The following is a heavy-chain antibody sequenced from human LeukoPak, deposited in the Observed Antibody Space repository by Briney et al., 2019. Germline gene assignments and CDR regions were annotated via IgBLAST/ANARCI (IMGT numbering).Heavy chain of an antibody. Sequence: SETLSLTCTVSGGSISSSSYYWGWIRQPPGKGPEWIGEINHSGSTNYNPSLKSRVTISVDTSKNQFSLKLSSVTAADTAVYYCARPWRLWFGEYRRGAFDIWGQGTMVTVSS. CDR2: INHSGST. J-gene: IGHJ3*02. V-gene: IGHV4-39*07. D-gene: IGHD3-10*01. CDR1: GGSISSSSYY. CDR3: ARPWRLWFGEYRRGAFDI.